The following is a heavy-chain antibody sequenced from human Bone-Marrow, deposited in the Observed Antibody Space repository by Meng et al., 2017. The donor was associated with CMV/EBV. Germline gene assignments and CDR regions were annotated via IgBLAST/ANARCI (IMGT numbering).Heavy chain of an antibody. D-gene: IGHD2-2*02. Sequence: WVRQAPGKGLEWVGSIYYSGSTYYNPSLKSRVTISVDPSKNQFSLKMSSVSAADTAVYYCARDRLYCSSSSCYIIWGQGTLVTVDS. CDR3: ARDRLYCSSSSCYII. V-gene: IGHV4-39*07. J-gene: IGHJ4*02. CDR2: IYYSGST.